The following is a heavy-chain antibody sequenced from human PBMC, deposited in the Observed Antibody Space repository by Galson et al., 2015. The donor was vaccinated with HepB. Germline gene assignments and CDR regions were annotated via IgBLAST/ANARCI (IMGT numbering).Heavy chain of an antibody. V-gene: IGHV3-30*03. CDR2: ISEDGKTT. CDR1: GFTFTAYN. Sequence: SLRLSCATSGFTFTAYNMHWVRQAPVKGLEWLEIISEDGKTTFYADSVRGRFTISRDNSKNTVSLQMNSLRPDDTAVYYCARDFNWNYDSWGQGTLVTVSS. J-gene: IGHJ4*02. CDR3: ARDFNWNYDS. D-gene: IGHD1-1*01.